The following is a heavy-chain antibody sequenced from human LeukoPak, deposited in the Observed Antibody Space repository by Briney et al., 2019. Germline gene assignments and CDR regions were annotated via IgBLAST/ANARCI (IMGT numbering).Heavy chain of an antibody. Sequence: SETLSLTCTVSGGSISSYYWGWIRQPPGKGLEWIGSIYYSGSTYYNPSLKSRVTISVDTSKNQFSLKLSSVTAADTAVYYCARASGSYYKGYYFDYWGQGTLVTVSS. D-gene: IGHD1-26*01. CDR3: ARASGSYYKGYYFDY. J-gene: IGHJ4*02. CDR2: IYYSGST. CDR1: GGSISSYY. V-gene: IGHV4-39*07.